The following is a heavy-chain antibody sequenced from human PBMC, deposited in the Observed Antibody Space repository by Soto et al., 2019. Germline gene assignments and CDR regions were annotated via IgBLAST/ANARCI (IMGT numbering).Heavy chain of an antibody. V-gene: IGHV4-30-4*01. J-gene: IGHJ4*02. CDR2: IYYSGST. CDR1: GASITSDDFY. Sequence: QVQLQESGPGLVKPSQTLSLTCTVSGASITSDDFYWSWIRQPPGKGLVWIGYIYYSGSTYYNPSLKSRVSLSIDTSKNQFSLKLTSVTAADTAVYYCARSTGRYWGQGTLVTVSS. D-gene: IGHD2-21*01. CDR3: ARSTGRY.